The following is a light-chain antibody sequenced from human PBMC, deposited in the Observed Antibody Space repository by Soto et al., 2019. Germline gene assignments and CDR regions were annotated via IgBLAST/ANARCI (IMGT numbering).Light chain of an antibody. J-gene: IGLJ1*01. CDR3: QSYDSSLSGRYV. V-gene: IGLV1-40*01. Sequence: QSVLTQPPSVSGAPGQRVTISCTGSSSNIGAGYYVHWYQQLPGTAPKLLIYGNSNRPSGVPDRFSGSKSGTSASLAITGLQAEDEADYYCQSYDSSLSGRYVFGTGNKLTVL. CDR2: GNS. CDR1: SSNIGAGYY.